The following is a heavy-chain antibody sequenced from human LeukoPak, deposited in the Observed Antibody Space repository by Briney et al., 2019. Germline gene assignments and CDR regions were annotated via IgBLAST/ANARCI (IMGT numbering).Heavy chain of an antibody. V-gene: IGHV3-53*01. D-gene: IGHD2-2*02. J-gene: IGHJ4*02. CDR1: GFTVSSNY. Sequence: GGSLRLSCAASGFTVSSNYMSWVRQAPGKELEWVSVTYSGGSTYYADSVKGRFTISRDNSKNTLYLQMNSLRAEDTAVYYCAREGSRYCSSTSCYTDWGQGTLVTVSS. CDR3: AREGSRYCSSTSCYTD. CDR2: TYSGGST.